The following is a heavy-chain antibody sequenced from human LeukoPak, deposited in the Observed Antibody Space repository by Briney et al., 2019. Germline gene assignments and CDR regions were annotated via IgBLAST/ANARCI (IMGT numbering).Heavy chain of an antibody. J-gene: IGHJ5*02. CDR2: IIPIFGTA. CDR3: ARVNIVVVPAAIREDWFDP. D-gene: IGHD2-2*02. CDR1: GGTFSSYA. Sequence: SVKVSCKASGGTFSSYAISWVRQAPGQGLEWMGGIIPIFGTANYAQKFQGRVTITTDESTSTAYMELSSLRSEDTAVYYCARVNIVVVPAAIREDWFDPWGQGTLVTVSS. V-gene: IGHV1-69*05.